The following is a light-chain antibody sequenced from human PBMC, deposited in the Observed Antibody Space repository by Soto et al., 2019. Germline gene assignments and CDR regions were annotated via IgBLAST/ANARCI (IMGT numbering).Light chain of an antibody. V-gene: IGKV1-5*01. CDR1: QSISSW. CDR2: DAS. CDR3: QQYNSYPYT. Sequence: DIQMPQSPSTLSASVGDRVTITCRASQSISSWLAWYQQKPGKAPKVLIYDASSLESGVPSRFSGSGSGTEFTLTISSLQPDDFATYYCQQYNSYPYTFGQGTKLEIK. J-gene: IGKJ2*01.